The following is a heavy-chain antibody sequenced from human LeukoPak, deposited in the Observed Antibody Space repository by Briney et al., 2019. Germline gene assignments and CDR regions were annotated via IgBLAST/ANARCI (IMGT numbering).Heavy chain of an antibody. CDR2: IYYSGRT. CDR1: GGSISSYY. CDR3: ARVDSSSWYWDWFDP. J-gene: IGHJ5*02. V-gene: IGHV4-59*01. Sequence: SETLSLTRTVSGGSISSYYWSWIRQPPGKGLEWIGYIYYSGRTNYNPSLKSRVTISVDTSKNQFSLKLSSVTAADTAVYYCARVDSSSWYWDWFDPWGQGTLVTVSS. D-gene: IGHD6-13*01.